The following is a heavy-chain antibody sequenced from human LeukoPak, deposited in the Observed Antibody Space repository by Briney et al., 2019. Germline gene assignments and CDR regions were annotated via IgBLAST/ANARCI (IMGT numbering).Heavy chain of an antibody. D-gene: IGHD4-17*01. CDR2: IKSKTDGGTT. Sequence: PGGSLRLSCAASGFTFSNAWMSWVRQAPGKGLEWVGRIKSKTDGGTTDYAAPVKGRFTISRDDSKNTLYLQMNSLKTEDTAVYYCTTDSDDYGDMYYFDYWGQGTLVTVSS. V-gene: IGHV3-15*01. CDR1: GFTFSNAW. CDR3: TTDSDDYGDMYYFDY. J-gene: IGHJ4*02.